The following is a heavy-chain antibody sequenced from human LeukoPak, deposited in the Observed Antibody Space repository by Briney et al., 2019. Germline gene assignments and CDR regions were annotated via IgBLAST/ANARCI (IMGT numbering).Heavy chain of an antibody. D-gene: IGHD4-11*01. J-gene: IGHJ4*02. Sequence: GASVKVSCKASGYTFTSYGISWVRQAPGQGLEWMGWISAYNGDTNYAQKLQGRVTMTTDASTSTAYMELRSLRSDDTAVYYCARDSLGYSNYDYWGQGTLVTVSS. CDR1: GYTFTSYG. V-gene: IGHV1-18*01. CDR3: ARDSLGYSNYDY. CDR2: ISAYNGDT.